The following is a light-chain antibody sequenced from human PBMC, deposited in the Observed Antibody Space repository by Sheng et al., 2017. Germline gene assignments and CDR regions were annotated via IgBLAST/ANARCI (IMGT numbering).Light chain of an antibody. J-gene: IGKJ1*01. CDR1: QSISSY. Sequence: DIQMTQSPSSLSASVGDRVTITCRASQSISSYLNWYQQKPGKAPKLLIYAASSLQSGVPSRXSGSGSGTDFTLTISSLQPEDFATYYCQQSYSTPQTFGQGTKVEIK. V-gene: IGKV1-39*01. CDR3: QQSYSTPQT. CDR2: AAS.